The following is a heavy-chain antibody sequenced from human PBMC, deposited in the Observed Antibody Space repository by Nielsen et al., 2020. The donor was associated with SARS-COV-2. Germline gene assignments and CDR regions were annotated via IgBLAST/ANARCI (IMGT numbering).Heavy chain of an antibody. CDR2: INHSGST. D-gene: IGHD3-10*01. V-gene: IGHV4-34*01. J-gene: IGHJ4*02. CDR3: ARGFYYGSGSYAFDY. Sequence: PGKGLEWIGEINHSGSTSYNPSLKSRVTISLDTSKNQFSLKLSSVTAADTAVYYCARGFYYGSGSYAFDYWGQGTLVTVSS.